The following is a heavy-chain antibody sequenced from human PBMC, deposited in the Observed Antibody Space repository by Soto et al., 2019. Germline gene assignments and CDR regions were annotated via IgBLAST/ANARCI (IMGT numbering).Heavy chain of an antibody. J-gene: IGHJ4*02. CDR1: GYTLTAFS. V-gene: IGHV1-24*01. D-gene: IGHD3-22*01. CDR3: ARVHYDTTGYYAF. Sequence: ASAKCSCQVSGYTLTAFSMHWVRQSPGKGLARMGGFDPEDGSTNYAQKFQGRITMTSDMSRSTVYMELSSLRSEDTAVYYCARVHYDTTGYYAFWGQGTLVTVTS. CDR2: FDPEDGST.